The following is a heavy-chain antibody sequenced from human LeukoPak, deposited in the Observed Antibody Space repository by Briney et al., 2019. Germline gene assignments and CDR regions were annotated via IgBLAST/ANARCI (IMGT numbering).Heavy chain of an antibody. J-gene: IGHJ3*02. CDR2: IKSKTDGGTT. Sequence: GGSLRLSCAASGFTFSNAWMSWVRQAPGKGLEWVGRIKSKTDGGTTDYAAPVKGRFTISRDDSKNTLYLQMNSLKTEDTVVYYCTTDSPYYYDSSYNAFDIWGQGTMVTVSS. CDR3: TTDSPYYYDSSYNAFDI. V-gene: IGHV3-15*01. D-gene: IGHD3-22*01. CDR1: GFTFSNAW.